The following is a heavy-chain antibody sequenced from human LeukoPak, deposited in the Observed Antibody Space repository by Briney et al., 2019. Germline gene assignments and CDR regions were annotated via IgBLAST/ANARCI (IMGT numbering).Heavy chain of an antibody. J-gene: IGHJ3*02. D-gene: IGHD4-17*01. Sequence: PGGSPRLSCTASGFTFSAYAMMWVRQAPGKGPEWVSAIRGGGGSAFYADSVKGRFTISRDNSKYTLFLQMNSLRAEDTAVYYCARDPNGDYIGAFDMWGPGTMGTVSS. CDR2: IRGGGGSA. CDR3: ARDPNGDYIGAFDM. V-gene: IGHV3-23*01. CDR1: GFTFSAYA.